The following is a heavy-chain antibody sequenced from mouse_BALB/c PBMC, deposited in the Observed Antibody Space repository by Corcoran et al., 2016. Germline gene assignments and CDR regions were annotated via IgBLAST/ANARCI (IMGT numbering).Heavy chain of an antibody. CDR3: ARRTGTRYFDV. Sequence: EVKLLESGGGLVQPGGSLKLSCAASGFDFGGYWWSWVRKPPGKGLEWIGEINPDSSTINYTPSLKDKFIISRDNAKNTLYLQMSKVRSEDTALYYCARRTGTRYFDVWGAGTTVTVSS. CDR1: GFDFGGYW. J-gene: IGHJ1*01. D-gene: IGHD4-1*01. CDR2: INPDSSTI. V-gene: IGHV4-1*02.